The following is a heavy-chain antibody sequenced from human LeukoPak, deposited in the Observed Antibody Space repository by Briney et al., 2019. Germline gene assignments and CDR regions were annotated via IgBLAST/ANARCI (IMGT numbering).Heavy chain of an antibody. Sequence: PSETLSLTCAVYGGSFSDNYWSWIRQPPGKGLEWIGEINHSGSTNYSLSLRSRVTISVDTSKNQFSLNLRSVTAADTAVYYCASPTTVTTSAYRAFDIWGQGTMVTVSA. CDR3: ASPTTVTTSAYRAFDI. CDR2: INHSGST. V-gene: IGHV4-34*01. D-gene: IGHD4-17*01. CDR1: GGSFSDNY. J-gene: IGHJ3*02.